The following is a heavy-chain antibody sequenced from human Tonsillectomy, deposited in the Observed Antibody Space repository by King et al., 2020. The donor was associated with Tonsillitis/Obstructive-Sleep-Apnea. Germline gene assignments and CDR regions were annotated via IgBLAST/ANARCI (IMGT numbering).Heavy chain of an antibody. V-gene: IGHV1-2*02. Sequence: QLVQSGAEVKKPGASVKVSCKASGYTFTGYYMHWVRQAPGQGLEWMGWVNPKSGGTNYTQQFQGRVTMTRDTSLSTAYMELSSLRSDDTPVYYCARVAYYSVSSGPLDYWAQGTLVTVSS. CDR1: GYTFTGYY. CDR2: VNPKSGGT. CDR3: ARVAYYSVSSGPLDY. J-gene: IGHJ4*02. D-gene: IGHD3-22*01.